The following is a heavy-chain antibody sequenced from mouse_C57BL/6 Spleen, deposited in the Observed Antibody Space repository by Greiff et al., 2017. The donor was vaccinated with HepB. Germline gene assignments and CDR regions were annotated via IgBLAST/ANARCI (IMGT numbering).Heavy chain of an antibody. CDR2: IDPSDSET. CDR3: ARSGYDYDMYFDV. D-gene: IGHD2-4*01. CDR1: GYTFTSYW. J-gene: IGHJ1*03. Sequence: QVQLQQPGAELVRPGSSVKLSCKASGYTFTSYWMHWVKQRPIQGLEWIGNIDPSDSETHYNQKFKDKATLTVDKSSSTAYMQLSSLTSEDSAVYYCARSGYDYDMYFDVWGTGTTVTVSS. V-gene: IGHV1-52*01.